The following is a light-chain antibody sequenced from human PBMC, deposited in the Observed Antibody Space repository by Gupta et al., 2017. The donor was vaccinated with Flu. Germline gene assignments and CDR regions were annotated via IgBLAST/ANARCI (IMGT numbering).Light chain of an antibody. Sequence: IVLTQSPGTLPSSPGDRATLSCRSSQSVSSSYLPWYQQKPGQAPRLLIYGASSRSTGIPERFSGSGSGTDFTLNISRLEPEDFAVYYCKQYGNSPLTFGGGTKVEIK. V-gene: IGKV3-20*01. CDR3: KQYGNSPLT. CDR2: GAS. CDR1: QSVSSSY. J-gene: IGKJ4*01.